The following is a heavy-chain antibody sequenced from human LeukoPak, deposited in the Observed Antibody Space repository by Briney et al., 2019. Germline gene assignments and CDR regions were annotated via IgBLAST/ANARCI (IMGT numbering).Heavy chain of an antibody. Sequence: SGPTLVNPTQTLTLTCTFSGFSLSTTGVGVGWIRQPPGKALEWLALIYWDDDKRYSPSLKSTLTITEDTSKNQVVLTMTNMDPVDTATYYCAHSQADGDWNDHFDYWGQGTLVTVSS. CDR2: IYWDDDK. CDR3: AHSQADGDWNDHFDY. D-gene: IGHD1-1*01. J-gene: IGHJ4*02. CDR1: GFSLSTTGVG. V-gene: IGHV2-5*02.